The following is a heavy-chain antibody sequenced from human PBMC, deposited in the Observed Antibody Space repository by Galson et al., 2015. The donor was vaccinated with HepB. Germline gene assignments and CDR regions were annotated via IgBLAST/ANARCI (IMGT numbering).Heavy chain of an antibody. CDR1: GFTFSSYG. J-gene: IGHJ4*02. CDR2: ISYDGSNK. D-gene: IGHD1-26*01. CDR3: AREGIVGAMDY. V-gene: IGHV3-30*03. Sequence: SLRLSCAASGFTFSSYGMHWVRQAPGKGLEWVAVISYDGSNKYYADSVKGRFTISRDNSKNTLYLQMNSLRAEDTAMYYCAREGIVGAMDYWGQGTLVTVSS.